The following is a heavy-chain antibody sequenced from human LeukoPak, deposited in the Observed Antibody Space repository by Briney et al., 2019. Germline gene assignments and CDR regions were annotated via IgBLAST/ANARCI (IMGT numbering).Heavy chain of an antibody. D-gene: IGHD2-2*01. CDR1: GFTFSSYA. V-gene: IGHV3-23*01. Sequence: GGSLRLSCAASGFTFSSYAMSWVRQAPGRGLEWVSAISGSGGSTYYADSVKGRFTISRDNSKNTLYLQMNSLRAEDTAVYYCAKGHSLSSTGHFDYWGQGTLVTVSS. CDR3: AKGHSLSSTGHFDY. J-gene: IGHJ4*02. CDR2: ISGSGGST.